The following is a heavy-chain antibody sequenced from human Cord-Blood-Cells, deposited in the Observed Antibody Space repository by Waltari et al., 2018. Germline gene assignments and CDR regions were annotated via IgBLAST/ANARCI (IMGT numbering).Heavy chain of an antibody. Sequence: QLQLQESGPGLVKPSETLSLTCTVSGGSISSSSYYWGWIRQPPGKGLEWIGSIYYSGSTYDNPSLKRRVTISVDTSKNQFSLKLSSVTAADTAVYYCARRGRSGTGGYFDYWGQGTLVTVSS. J-gene: IGHJ4*02. CDR2: IYYSGST. CDR3: ARRGRSGTGGYFDY. V-gene: IGHV4-39*01. CDR1: GGSISSSSYY. D-gene: IGHD3-10*01.